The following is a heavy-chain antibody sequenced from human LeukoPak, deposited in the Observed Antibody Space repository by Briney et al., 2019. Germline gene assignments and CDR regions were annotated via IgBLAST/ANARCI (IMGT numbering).Heavy chain of an antibody. Sequence: ASVKVSCKASGYTFTNYGINWVRQAPGQGLEWMGWISAYNGNTNYAQKLQGRVTMTTDTSTSTAYMELRSLRSDDTAVYYCARDQVDGGGLRYFDWLLKHWGQGTLVTVSS. V-gene: IGHV1-18*01. J-gene: IGHJ4*02. D-gene: IGHD3-9*01. CDR2: ISAYNGNT. CDR3: ARDQVDGGGLRYFDWLLKH. CDR1: GYTFTNYG.